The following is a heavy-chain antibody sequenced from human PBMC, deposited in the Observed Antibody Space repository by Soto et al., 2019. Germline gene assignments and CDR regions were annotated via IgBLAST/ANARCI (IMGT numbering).Heavy chain of an antibody. CDR2: LNIAGTI. Sequence: SETLSLTCSVAGASISSFNWNWVRQPAGQGPEWVGRLNIAGTINYNPSLKSRITMSMDTSKNQISLHLRSVTAADTAIYYCARDRGEYTSSWFWYFSHWGHGTLVTVSS. J-gene: IGHJ4*03. V-gene: IGHV4-4*07. D-gene: IGHD6-13*01. CDR1: GASISSFN. CDR3: ARDRGEYTSSWFWYFSH.